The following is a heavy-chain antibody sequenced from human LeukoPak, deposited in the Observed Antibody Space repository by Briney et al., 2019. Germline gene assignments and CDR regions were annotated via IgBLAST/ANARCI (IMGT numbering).Heavy chain of an antibody. D-gene: IGHD2-15*01. Sequence: SVKVSCKXSGGTFSSYAISWVRQAPGQGLEWMGVIIPIFGTANYAQKFQGRVTITTDESTSTAYMELSSLRSEDTAVYYCARVTGRDCSGGSCYRYWYFDLWGRGTLVTVSS. CDR3: ARVTGRDCSGGSCYRYWYFDL. V-gene: IGHV1-69*05. J-gene: IGHJ2*01. CDR2: IIPIFGTA. CDR1: GGTFSSYA.